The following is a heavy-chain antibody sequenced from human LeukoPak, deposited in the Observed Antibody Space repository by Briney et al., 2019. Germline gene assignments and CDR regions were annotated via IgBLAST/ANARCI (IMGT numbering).Heavy chain of an antibody. CDR2: IRYDGSNK. V-gene: IGHV3-30*02. J-gene: IGHJ3*02. Sequence: PGGSLRLSCAASGFTFSSYGMHWVRQAPGKGLEWVAFIRYDGSNKYYADSVKGRFTISRDNAKNSLYLQMNSLRAEDTAVYYCAREARDHDAFDIWGQGTMVTVSS. CDR1: GFTFSSYG. CDR3: AREARDHDAFDI.